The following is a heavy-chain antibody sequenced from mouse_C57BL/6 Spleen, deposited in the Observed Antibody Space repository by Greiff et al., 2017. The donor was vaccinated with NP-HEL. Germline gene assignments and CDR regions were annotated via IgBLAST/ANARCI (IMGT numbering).Heavy chain of an antibody. Sequence: VQLQQSGAELVKPGASVKLSCKASGYTFTEYTIHWVKQRSGQGLEWIGWFYPGSGSIKYNEKFKDKATLTADKSSSTVYMELSRLTSEDTAVYFCARHEGDYGSSPHWYVDGWGTGTTVTVSS. CDR3: ARHEGDYGSSPHWYVDG. D-gene: IGHD1-1*01. J-gene: IGHJ1*03. CDR2: FYPGSGSI. V-gene: IGHV1-62-2*01. CDR1: GYTFTEYT.